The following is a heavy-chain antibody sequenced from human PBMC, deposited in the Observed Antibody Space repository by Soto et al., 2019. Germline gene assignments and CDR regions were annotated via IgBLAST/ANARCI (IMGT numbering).Heavy chain of an antibody. CDR2: ISNDGSNK. D-gene: IGHD2-15*01. Sequence: GGSLRLSCGASGFTFSSHYMTWVRQAPGKGLEWVAFISNDGSNKYYADSVKGRFTISRDNSKNTLYLQMNSLRAEDTAVYYCARDGYCSGGSCYSVPVFDYWGQGTLVTVSS. V-gene: IGHV3-30*03. CDR3: ARDGYCSGGSCYSVPVFDY. CDR1: GFTFSSHY. J-gene: IGHJ4*02.